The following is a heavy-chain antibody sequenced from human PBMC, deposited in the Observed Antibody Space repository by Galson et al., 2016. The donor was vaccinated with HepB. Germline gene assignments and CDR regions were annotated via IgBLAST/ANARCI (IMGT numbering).Heavy chain of an antibody. CDR1: GFPFTGYS. CDR3: ARESVVAGEPGWFDP. Sequence: SLRLSCAASGFPFTGYSMNWVRQAPGKGLEWVAYISASSNHMYYVDSVRGRFSVSRDNSKNSVYLQMNSLRTEDTAVYFCARESVVAGEPGWFDPWGLGTLVTVSS. J-gene: IGHJ5*02. D-gene: IGHD6-19*01. V-gene: IGHV3-21*01. CDR2: ISASSNHM.